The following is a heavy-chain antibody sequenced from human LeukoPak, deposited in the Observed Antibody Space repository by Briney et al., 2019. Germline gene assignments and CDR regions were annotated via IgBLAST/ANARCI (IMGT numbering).Heavy chain of an antibody. D-gene: IGHD6-6*01. J-gene: IGHJ6*03. CDR1: GGSISSGDYS. CDR3: ARRGSSRIAAFYYYYYMDV. CDR2: IYYSET. V-gene: IGHV4-30-4*07. Sequence: PSETLSLTCAVSGGSISSGDYSWSWIRQPPGKGLEWIGYIYYSETYYTPSLKSRVTISVDTSKNQFSLKLRSVTAADTAVYYCARRGSSRIAAFYYYYYMDVWGKGTTVTISS.